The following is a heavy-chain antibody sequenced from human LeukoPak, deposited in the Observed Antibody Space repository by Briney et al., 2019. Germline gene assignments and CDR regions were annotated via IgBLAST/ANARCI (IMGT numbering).Heavy chain of an antibody. CDR2: TYSNGRT. J-gene: IGHJ6*03. CDR1: GGSILNHY. Sequence: SETLSLTCRVFGGSILNHYWSWLRQSPGQGLEWIGYTYSNGRTNYNPSLKSRVHVSVDTSENQFSLRLTSLTAADTAVYFCGRMLAAGVYYYYYMDVWGKGTTVSISS. D-gene: IGHD6-13*01. V-gene: IGHV4-59*11. CDR3: GRMLAAGVYYYYYMDV.